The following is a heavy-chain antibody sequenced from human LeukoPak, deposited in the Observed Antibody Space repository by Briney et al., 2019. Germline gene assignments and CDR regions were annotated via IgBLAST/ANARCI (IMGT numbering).Heavy chain of an antibody. J-gene: IGHJ6*02. CDR3: ARTPYYYDSSGYYWGDYYYYYGMDV. Sequence: ASVKVSCKASGYTFTSYGISWVRQAPGQGLEWMGWISAYNGNTNYAQKLQGRVTMTTDTATSTAYMELRSLRSEDTAVYYCARTPYYYDSSGYYWGDYYYYYGMDVWGQGTTVTVSS. V-gene: IGHV1-18*01. CDR1: GYTFTSYG. CDR2: ISAYNGNT. D-gene: IGHD3-22*01.